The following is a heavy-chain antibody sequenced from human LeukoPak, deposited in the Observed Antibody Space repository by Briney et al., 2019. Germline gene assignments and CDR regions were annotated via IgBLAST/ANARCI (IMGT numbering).Heavy chain of an antibody. J-gene: IGHJ4*02. V-gene: IGHV3-7*03. CDR2: IKRDGSEK. CDR3: AREEIVVVVAATEAFDY. D-gene: IGHD2-15*01. Sequence: GGSLRLSCAASGFTFSSYWMSWVRQAPGKGLEWVANIKRDGSEKYYVDSVKGRFTISRDNAKNSLYLQMNSLRAEDTAVYYCAREEIVVVVAATEAFDYWGQGTLVTVSS. CDR1: GFTFSSYW.